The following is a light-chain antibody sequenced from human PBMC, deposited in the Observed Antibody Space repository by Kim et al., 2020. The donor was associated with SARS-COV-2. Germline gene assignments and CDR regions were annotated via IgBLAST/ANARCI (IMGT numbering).Light chain of an antibody. J-gene: IGKJ2*01. Sequence: SASIGDRVTITCRASQRIHNWLVWYQQTPASAPNLLIYAASRMQIGVPSRFSGSGSGTDFILTISDLQPEDFATYYCQQANSFPYTFGQGTKLEI. CDR2: AAS. V-gene: IGKV1D-12*01. CDR1: QRIHNW. CDR3: QQANSFPYT.